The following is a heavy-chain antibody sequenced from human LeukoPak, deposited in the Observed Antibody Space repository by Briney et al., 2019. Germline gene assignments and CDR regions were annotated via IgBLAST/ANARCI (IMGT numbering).Heavy chain of an antibody. CDR2: IYYSGST. CDR3: AREPYRYCSGGSCYPYNWFDP. Sequence: SQTLSLTCTVSGGSISSGGYYWSWIRQHPGKGLAWIGYIYYSGSTYYNPSLKSRVTISVDTSKNQFSLKLSSVTAADTAVYYCAREPYRYCSGGSCYPYNWFDPWGQGTLVTVSS. CDR1: GGSISSGGYY. D-gene: IGHD2-15*01. V-gene: IGHV4-31*03. J-gene: IGHJ5*02.